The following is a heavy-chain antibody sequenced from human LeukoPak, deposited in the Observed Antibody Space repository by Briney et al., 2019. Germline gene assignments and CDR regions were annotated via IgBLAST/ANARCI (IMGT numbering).Heavy chain of an antibody. J-gene: IGHJ5*02. V-gene: IGHV4-4*07. Sequence: SETLSLTCTVSGGSISSYYWSWIRQPAGKGLEWIGRIYTSGSTNYNPSLKSRVTMSVDTSKNQFSLKLSSVTAADTAVYYCARDLFRNNWNDFGWIDPWGQGTMVIVSS. D-gene: IGHD1-1*01. CDR3: ARDLFRNNWNDFGWIDP. CDR2: IYTSGST. CDR1: GGSISSYY.